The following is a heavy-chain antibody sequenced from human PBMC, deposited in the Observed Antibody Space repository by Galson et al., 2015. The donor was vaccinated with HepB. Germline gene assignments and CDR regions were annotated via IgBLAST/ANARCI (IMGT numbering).Heavy chain of an antibody. Sequence: SVKVSCKASGYTFTSYGISWVRQAPGQGLEWMGWISAYNGNTNYAQKLQGRVTMTTDTSTSTAYMELRSLRSDDTAVYYCARVGYCSSTSCYSKYNWFDPWGQGTLVTVSS. CDR2: ISAYNGNT. D-gene: IGHD2-2*01. CDR1: GYTFTSYG. CDR3: ARVGYCSSTSCYSKYNWFDP. V-gene: IGHV1-18*04. J-gene: IGHJ5*02.